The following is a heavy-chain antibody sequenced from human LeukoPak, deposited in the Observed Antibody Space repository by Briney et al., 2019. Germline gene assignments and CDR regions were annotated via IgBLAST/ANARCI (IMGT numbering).Heavy chain of an antibody. Sequence: PSETLSLTCTVSGGSISSYYWSWIRQPAGKGLEWIGRIYTSGSTNYNPSLRSRVTMSVDTSKNQFSLKLSSVTAADTAVYYCASLIGNCSSTSCKYYFDYWGQGTLVTVSS. D-gene: IGHD2-2*03. V-gene: IGHV4-4*07. CDR1: GGSISSYY. J-gene: IGHJ4*02. CDR2: IYTSGST. CDR3: ASLIGNCSSTSCKYYFDY.